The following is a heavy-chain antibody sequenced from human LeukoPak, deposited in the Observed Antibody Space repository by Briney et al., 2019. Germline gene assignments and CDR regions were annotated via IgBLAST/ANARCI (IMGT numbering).Heavy chain of an antibody. CDR3: ARDNGGNSAWFDP. CDR2: IKPSGGST. Sequence: ASVKVSCKASGYTFTRDYIHWVRQAPGQGLEWMGIIKPSGGSTSYAQKFQGRVTMTRDTSTSTVYMELSSLKSEDTAVYYCARDNGGNSAWFDPWGQGTLATVSS. V-gene: IGHV1-46*01. J-gene: IGHJ5*02. CDR1: GYTFTRDY. D-gene: IGHD4-23*01.